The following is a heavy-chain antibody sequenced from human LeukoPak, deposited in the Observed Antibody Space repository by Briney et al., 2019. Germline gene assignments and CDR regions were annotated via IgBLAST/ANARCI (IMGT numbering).Heavy chain of an antibody. CDR1: GGSFSGYY. CDR2: INHSGST. J-gene: IGHJ5*02. CDR3: ARFGGWFDP. V-gene: IGHV4-34*01. Sequence: SETLSLTCAVYGGSFSGYYWSWIRQPPGKGLEWIGEINHSGSTNYNPSLKSRVTISVDTSKNQFSLKLSSVTAADTAVYYCARFGGWFDPWGQRTLVTVSS. D-gene: IGHD3-10*01.